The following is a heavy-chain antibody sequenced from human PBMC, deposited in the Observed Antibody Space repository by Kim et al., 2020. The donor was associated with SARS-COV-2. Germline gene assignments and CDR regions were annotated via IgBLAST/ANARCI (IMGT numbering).Heavy chain of an antibody. CDR2: IDPSDSYT. V-gene: IGHV5-10-1*01. Sequence: GESLKISCKGSGYSFTSYWISWVRQMPGKGLEWMGRIDPSDSYTNYSPSFQGHVTISADKSISTAYLQWSSLKASDTAMYYCARHRAAAGPDGSRWFDPWGQGTLVTVSS. CDR1: GYSFTSYW. CDR3: ARHRAAAGPDGSRWFDP. J-gene: IGHJ5*02. D-gene: IGHD6-13*01.